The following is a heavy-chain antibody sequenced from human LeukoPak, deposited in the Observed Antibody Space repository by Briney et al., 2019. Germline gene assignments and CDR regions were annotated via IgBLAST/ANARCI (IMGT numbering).Heavy chain of an antibody. CDR1: GGSISSGHYY. CDR3: ARAPTYYYDSSGSKGAFDI. D-gene: IGHD3-22*01. CDR2: IYYSGST. V-gene: IGHV4-30-4*01. Sequence: SETLSLTCTVSGGSISSGHYYWSWIRQPPGKGLEWIGYIYYSGSTYYDPSLKSRVTISVDTSKNQFSLKLSSVTAADTAVYYCARAPTYYYDSSGSKGAFDIWGQGTMVTVSS. J-gene: IGHJ3*02.